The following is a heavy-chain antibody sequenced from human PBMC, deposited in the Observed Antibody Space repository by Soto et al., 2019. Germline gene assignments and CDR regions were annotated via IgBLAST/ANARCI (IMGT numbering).Heavy chain of an antibody. Sequence: SVKVSCKASGGTFSSYAISWVRQAPGQGLEWMGGIIPIFGTANYAQKFQGRVTITRDKSTSTVYMELSSLRSEDTAVYYCAREINYGDYGVGYYYYGMDVWGQGTTVTVSS. CDR2: IIPIFGTA. D-gene: IGHD4-17*01. CDR1: GGTFSSYA. V-gene: IGHV1-69*05. CDR3: AREINYGDYGVGYYYYGMDV. J-gene: IGHJ6*02.